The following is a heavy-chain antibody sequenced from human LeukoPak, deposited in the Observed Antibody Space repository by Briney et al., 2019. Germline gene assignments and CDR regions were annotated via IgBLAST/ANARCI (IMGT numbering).Heavy chain of an antibody. J-gene: IGHJ5*02. CDR2: IIPIFGTA. CDR1: GGTFSSYA. Sequence: SVKVSCKASGGTFSSYAISWVRQAPGQGLEWMGGIIPIFGTANYAQKFQGRVTITADESTSTAYMELSSLRSEDTAVYYCAKSRIAVAGTGWFDPWGQGTLVTVSS. V-gene: IGHV1-69*13. D-gene: IGHD6-19*01. CDR3: AKSRIAVAGTGWFDP.